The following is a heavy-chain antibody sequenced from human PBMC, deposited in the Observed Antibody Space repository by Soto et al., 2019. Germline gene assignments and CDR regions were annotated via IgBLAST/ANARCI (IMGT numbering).Heavy chain of an antibody. V-gene: IGHV1-2*02. J-gene: IGHJ6*02. CDR1: GYTFTGYY. CDR2: INPNNGDT. Sequence: ASVTVSCKASGYTFTGYYMHWVRQAPGQGPEWMGWINPNNGDTNHAQKFQGRVTMTRDTSISTAYMELSSLRSDDTAVYYCAKSGGPLENYYYYGLDVWGQGTTVTVSS. CDR3: AKSGGPLENYYYYGLDV.